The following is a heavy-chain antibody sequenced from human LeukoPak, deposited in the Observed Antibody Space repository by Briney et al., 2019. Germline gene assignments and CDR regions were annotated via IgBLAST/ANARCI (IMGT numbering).Heavy chain of an antibody. CDR3: ARDLVGATTLGYYYYYYMDV. D-gene: IGHD1-26*01. CDR2: IYHSGST. Sequence: PSETLSLTCTVSGYSISSGYYWGWIRQPPGKGLEWIGSIYHSGSTYYNPSLKSRVTILVDTSKNQFSLKLSSVTAADTAVYYCARDLVGATTLGYYYYYYMDVWGKGTTVTVSS. V-gene: IGHV4-38-2*02. J-gene: IGHJ6*03. CDR1: GYSISSGYY.